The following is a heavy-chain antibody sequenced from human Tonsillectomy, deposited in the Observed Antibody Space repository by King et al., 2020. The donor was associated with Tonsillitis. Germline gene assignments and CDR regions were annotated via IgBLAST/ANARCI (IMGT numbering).Heavy chain of an antibody. D-gene: IGHD6-19*01. Sequence: VQLVESGGGLVKPGGSLRLSCAASGFTFRDYYMSWIRQAPGKGREGVSYISSSGSTIYYADSVKGRFTISRGNAKNSLYLQMNSLRAEDTAVYYCAGLYSSGWYGDYWGQGTLVTVSS. CDR3: AGLYSSGWYGDY. V-gene: IGHV3-11*01. J-gene: IGHJ4*02. CDR2: ISSSGSTI. CDR1: GFTFRDYY.